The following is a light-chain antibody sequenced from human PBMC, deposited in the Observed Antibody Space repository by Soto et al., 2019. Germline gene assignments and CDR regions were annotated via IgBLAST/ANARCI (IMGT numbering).Light chain of an antibody. J-gene: IGKJ3*01. CDR1: QSVSSSY. CDR2: GAS. CDR3: QQYGSSPRT. Sequence: EIVLTQSPGTLSLSPGERATLSCRASQSVSSSYLAWYQQKPGQAPRRLIYGASSRATGIPDRVSGSGSGTDFTLTISRLAPEDFAVYYCQQYGSSPRTFGPGTKVDIK. V-gene: IGKV3-20*01.